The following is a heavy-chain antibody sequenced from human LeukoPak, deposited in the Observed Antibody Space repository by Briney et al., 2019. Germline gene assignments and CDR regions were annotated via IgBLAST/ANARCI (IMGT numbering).Heavy chain of an antibody. CDR1: GYTFTSYG. CDR3: ARENYDFWSGYYFDY. D-gene: IGHD3-3*01. J-gene: IGHJ4*02. CDR2: ISAYNGNT. Sequence: ASVKVSCKASGYTFTSYGISWVRQAPGQGLEWMGWISAYNGNTNYAQKLQGRVTMTTDTSTSTAYMELRSLRSDDTAVYYCARENYDFWSGYYFDYWGQGTLVTVSS. V-gene: IGHV1-18*01.